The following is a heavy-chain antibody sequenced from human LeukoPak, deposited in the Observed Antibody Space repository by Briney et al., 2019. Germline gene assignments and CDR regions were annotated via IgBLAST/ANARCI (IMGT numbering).Heavy chain of an antibody. CDR2: IYHSGST. Sequence: SETLSLTCAVSGGSISSGGYSWSWIRQPPGKGLEWIGYIYHSGSTYYNPSLKSRVTISVDRSKNQFSLKLSSVTAADTAMYYCARVLHSSGIYYFDYWGQGTLVTVSS. CDR3: ARVLHSSGIYYFDY. D-gene: IGHD3-22*01. J-gene: IGHJ4*02. V-gene: IGHV4-30-2*01. CDR1: GGSISSGGYS.